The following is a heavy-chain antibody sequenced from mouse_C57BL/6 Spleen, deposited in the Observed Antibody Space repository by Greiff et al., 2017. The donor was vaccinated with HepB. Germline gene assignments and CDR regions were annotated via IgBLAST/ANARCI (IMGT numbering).Heavy chain of an antibody. CDR3: AKGGYSRAMDY. V-gene: IGHV1-82*01. CDR1: GYAFSSSW. D-gene: IGHD2-12*01. J-gene: IGHJ4*01. Sequence: VQLQQSGPELVKPGASVKISCKASGYAFSSSWMNWVKQRPGKGLEWIGRIYPGDGDTNYNGKFKGKATLTADKSSSTAYMQLSSRTSEDSAVYLCAKGGYSRAMDYWGQGTSVTVSS. CDR2: IYPGDGDT.